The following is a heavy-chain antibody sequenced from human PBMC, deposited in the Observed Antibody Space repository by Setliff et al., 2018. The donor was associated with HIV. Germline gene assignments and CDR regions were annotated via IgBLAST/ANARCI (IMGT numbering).Heavy chain of an antibody. CDR1: GFTFSSYG. V-gene: IGHV3-30*18. J-gene: IGHJ4*02. CDR3: AKGHYSTLG. Sequence: PGGSLGLSCAASGFTFSSYGMHWVRQAPGKGLEWVAVISHDGSNKYYADSVKGRFTISRDNSKNTLYLQLNGLRAEDTAVYYCAKGHYSTLGWGQGTLVTVSS. D-gene: IGHD2-21*01. CDR2: ISHDGSNK.